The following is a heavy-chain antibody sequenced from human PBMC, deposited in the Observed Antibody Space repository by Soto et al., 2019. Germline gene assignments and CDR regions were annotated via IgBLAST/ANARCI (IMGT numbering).Heavy chain of an antibody. V-gene: IGHV3-53*01. Sequence: SCATSGFNFNTNGMTWVRQAPGKGLEWVSVIYSEGTPYYADSVKGRFTISRENSNNTLYLHMNNLRAEDTAVYYCARSTYYDILTGSYYYYAMDVWGQGTTVTVS. CDR3: ARSTYYDILTGSYYYYAMDV. CDR1: GFNFNTNG. CDR2: IYSEGTP. D-gene: IGHD3-9*01. J-gene: IGHJ6*02.